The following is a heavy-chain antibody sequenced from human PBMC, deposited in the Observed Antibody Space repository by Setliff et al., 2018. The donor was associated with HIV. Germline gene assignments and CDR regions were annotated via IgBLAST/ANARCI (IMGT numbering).Heavy chain of an antibody. CDR2: IYTSGSP. CDR1: GGSVNSGNYH. Sequence: SETLSLTCSVSGGSVNSGNYHWAWIRQPAGKGLEWIGHIYTSGSPHYKSSLTSRLTISLDTSRNQFSLKLTSVTAADSATYYCARGLSSQTYWGTRPLGLDYWGQGSLVTVSS. D-gene: IGHD2-2*01. J-gene: IGHJ4*01. CDR3: ARGLSSQTYWGTRPLGLDY. V-gene: IGHV4-61*09.